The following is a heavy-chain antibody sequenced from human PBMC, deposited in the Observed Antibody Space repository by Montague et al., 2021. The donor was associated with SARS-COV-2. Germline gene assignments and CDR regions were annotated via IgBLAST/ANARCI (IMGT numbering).Heavy chain of an antibody. CDR3: ARLEAGDCSGGSCYSSWFDP. J-gene: IGHJ5*02. D-gene: IGHD2-15*01. CDR2: IYYSGST. Sequence: SETLSLTCTVSGGSISSYYWSWIRQPPGKGLERIGYIYYSGSTNYNPSLKSRVTISVDTSKNQFSPKLSSVTAADTAVYYCARLEAGDCSGGSCYSSWFDPWGQGTLVTVSS. CDR1: GGSISSYY. V-gene: IGHV4-59*08.